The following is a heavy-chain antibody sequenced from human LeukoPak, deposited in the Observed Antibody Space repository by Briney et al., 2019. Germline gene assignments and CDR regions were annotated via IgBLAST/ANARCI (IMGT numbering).Heavy chain of an antibody. Sequence: GGSLRLSCTASGFTFGDYAMGWVRQAPGKGLEWVGFIRSKAYGGTTEYAASVKGRFTISRDDSKSIAYLQMNSLKTEDTAVYYCTREATVLRFLEWPPPRYFDYWGQGTLVTVSS. V-gene: IGHV3-49*04. D-gene: IGHD3-3*01. CDR1: GFTFGDYA. CDR3: TREATVLRFLEWPPPRYFDY. CDR2: IRSKAYGGTT. J-gene: IGHJ4*02.